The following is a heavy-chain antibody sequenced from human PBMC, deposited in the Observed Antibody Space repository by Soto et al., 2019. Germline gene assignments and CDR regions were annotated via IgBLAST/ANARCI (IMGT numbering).Heavy chain of an antibody. CDR2: IKDSGDST. D-gene: IGHD6-13*01. J-gene: IGHJ4*02. CDR3: VKGGASYTSCWYAN. V-gene: IGHV3-23*01. CDR1: GFSFSNYA. Sequence: DVELLESGGGLVQPGGSLTLSCAASGFSFSNYAMHWVRQAPGKGLEWGSTIKDSGDSTYYLDSVRGRFTISRDYSRNTLYLQMTSLRAEDTALYHCVKGGASYTSCWYANWGQGILVTVSS.